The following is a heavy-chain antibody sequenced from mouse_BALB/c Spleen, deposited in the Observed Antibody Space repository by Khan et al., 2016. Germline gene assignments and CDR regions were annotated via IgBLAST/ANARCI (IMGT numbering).Heavy chain of an antibody. CDR1: GFNIKDTY. CDR3: AGGSWFAY. CDR2: IDPANGNT. J-gene: IGHJ3*01. Sequence: VQLQQSGAELVKPGASVKLSCTASGFNIKDTYMHWVKQRPEQGLEWIGRIDPANGNTNYDPKFQGKATITADTSSNTAYLQLSSLTSEDTAVYYYAGGSWFAYWGQGTLVTVSA. V-gene: IGHV14-3*02. D-gene: IGHD1-2*01.